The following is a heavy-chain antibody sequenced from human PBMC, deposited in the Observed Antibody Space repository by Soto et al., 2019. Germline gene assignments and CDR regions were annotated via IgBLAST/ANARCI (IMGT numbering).Heavy chain of an antibody. Sequence: QVRLVQSGAEVKKPGSSVKVSCKASGGTFSSYAISWVRQAPGQGLEWMGGIIPIFGTANYAQKFQGRVTITADESTSTAYMELSSLRSEATAVYYCARVYCSGGSCYSHYYYYGMDVWGQGTTVTVSS. CDR3: ARVYCSGGSCYSHYYYYGMDV. CDR1: GGTFSSYA. CDR2: IIPIFGTA. V-gene: IGHV1-69*01. D-gene: IGHD2-15*01. J-gene: IGHJ6*02.